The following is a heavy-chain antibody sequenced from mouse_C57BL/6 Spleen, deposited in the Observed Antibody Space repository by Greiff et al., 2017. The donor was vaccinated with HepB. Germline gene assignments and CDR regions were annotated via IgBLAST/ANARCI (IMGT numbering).Heavy chain of an antibody. J-gene: IGHJ4*01. CDR2: IDPSDSYT. Sequence: VQLQQPGAELVRPGTSVKLSCQASGYTFTSYWMHWVKQRPGQGLEWIGVIDPSDSYTNYNQKFKGKATLTVDTSSSTAYMQLSSLTSEDSAVYYCARDPHDYAMDYWGQGTSVTVSS. CDR3: ARDPHDYAMDY. CDR1: GYTFTSYW. V-gene: IGHV1-59*01.